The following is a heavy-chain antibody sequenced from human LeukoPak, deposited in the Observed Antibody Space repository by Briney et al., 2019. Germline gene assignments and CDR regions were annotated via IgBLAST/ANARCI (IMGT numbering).Heavy chain of an antibody. J-gene: IGHJ4*02. CDR2: ISYDGSNK. CDR1: GFTFSSYG. D-gene: IGHD4-11*01. CDR3: AKDGGLLTTRYYFDY. V-gene: IGHV3-30*18. Sequence: GRSLRLSCVASGFTFSSYGMHWVRQAPGKGLEWVAVISYDGSNKYYADSVKGRFTISRDNSKNTLYLQMNSLRAEDTAVYYCAKDGGLLTTRYYFDYWGQGTLVTVSS.